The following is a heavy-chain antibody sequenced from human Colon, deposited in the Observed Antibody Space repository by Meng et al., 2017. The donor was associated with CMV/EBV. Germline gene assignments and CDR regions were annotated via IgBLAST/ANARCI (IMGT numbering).Heavy chain of an antibody. CDR2: ISGTGEKT. CDR1: GFPFSHYA. D-gene: IGHD2-8*01. Sequence: GESLKISCTASGFPFSHYAMTWVRQAPGRGLEWVLTISGTGEKTYFADSLKGRVTISRDNSNNTLSLRLSGLRAEDTAIYYCSRDYTNAVVPDSLGYWGQGTLVTVSS. J-gene: IGHJ4*02. CDR3: SRDYTNAVVPDSLGY. V-gene: IGHV3-23*01.